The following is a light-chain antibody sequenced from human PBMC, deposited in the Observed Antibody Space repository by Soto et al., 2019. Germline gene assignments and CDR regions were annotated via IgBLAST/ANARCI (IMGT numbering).Light chain of an antibody. Sequence: QSALTQPPSASGSPGQSVTISCTGTSSDVGGYNYVSWYQQHPGKAPKLIIYEVSKRPSGVPDRFSGSKSGNTASLTVSGLQAEDEADYYCSSYAGSNNFPYVFGTGTKVTVL. J-gene: IGLJ1*01. CDR2: EVS. V-gene: IGLV2-8*01. CDR1: SSDVGGYNY. CDR3: SSYAGSNNFPYV.